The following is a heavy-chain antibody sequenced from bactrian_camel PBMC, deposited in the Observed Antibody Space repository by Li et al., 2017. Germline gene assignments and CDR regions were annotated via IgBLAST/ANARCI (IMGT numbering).Heavy chain of an antibody. CDR3: TRETQWVGYTNLPST. D-gene: IGHD5*01. Sequence: HVQLVESGGGSVQAGGSLRLSCAASGATDSGICLGWFRQAPGKGREGVAGINSSGRSTNYADSVKGRFTISRDNAKNTLYLQLNSLTREDSAMYCCTRETQWVGYTNLPSTGARGPRSPSP. CDR2: INSSGRST. CDR1: GATDSGIC. J-gene: IGHJ4*01. V-gene: IGHV3S1*01.